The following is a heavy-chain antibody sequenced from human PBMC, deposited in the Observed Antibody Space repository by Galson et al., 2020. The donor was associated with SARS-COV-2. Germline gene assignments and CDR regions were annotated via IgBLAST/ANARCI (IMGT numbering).Heavy chain of an antibody. J-gene: IGHJ5*02. CDR3: ATAGALFLENWFDP. CDR1: GYTLTELS. CDR2: FDPEDGET. Sequence: ASVKVSCKVSGYTLTELSMHWVRQAPGKGLEWMGGFDPEDGETIYAQKFQGRVTMTEDTSTDTAYMELSSLRSEDTAVYYCATAGALFLENWFDPWGQGTLVTVSS. V-gene: IGHV1-24*01. D-gene: IGHD3-3*01.